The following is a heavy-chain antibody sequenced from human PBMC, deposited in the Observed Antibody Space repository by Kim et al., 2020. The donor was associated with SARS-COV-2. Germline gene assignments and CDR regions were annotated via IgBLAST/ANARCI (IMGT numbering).Heavy chain of an antibody. CDR3: ARLRLGYNWFDP. J-gene: IGHJ5*02. Sequence: RYGPSFQGQVPISADKSISTAYLQGSSLKASDTAMYYCARLRLGYNWFDPWGQGTLVTVSS. V-gene: IGHV5-51*01.